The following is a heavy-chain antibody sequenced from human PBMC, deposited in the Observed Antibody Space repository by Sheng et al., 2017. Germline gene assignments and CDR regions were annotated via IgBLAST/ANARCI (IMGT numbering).Heavy chain of an antibody. J-gene: IGHJ5*02. Sequence: EVQLVESGGGLVQPGESLRLSCEASGLTFSSYWMHWVRQAPGKGLVWVSRINSDGNITDYADSVKGRFTISRDNANKRFYLQMNSLRGEDTAMYYCVRGSRSYGGYNWFDPWGQGTLVTVSS. CDR1: GLTFSSYW. CDR3: VRGSRSYGGYNWFDP. D-gene: IGHD5-18*01. CDR2: INSDGNIT. V-gene: IGHV3-74*01.